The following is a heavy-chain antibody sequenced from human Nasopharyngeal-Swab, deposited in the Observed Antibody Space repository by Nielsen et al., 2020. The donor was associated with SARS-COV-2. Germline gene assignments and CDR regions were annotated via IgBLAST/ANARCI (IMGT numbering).Heavy chain of an antibody. J-gene: IGHJ6*02. D-gene: IGHD1-1*01. Sequence: ASVKVSCKASGYTFTGYYMHWVRQAPGQGLEWMGRINPNSGGTNYAQKFQGRVTMTRDTSVSTAHMELSSLRSEDTAVYYCARGGRNWNDYYYYGMDVWGQGTTVTVSS. V-gene: IGHV1-2*06. CDR1: GYTFTGYY. CDR2: INPNSGGT. CDR3: ARGGRNWNDYYYYGMDV.